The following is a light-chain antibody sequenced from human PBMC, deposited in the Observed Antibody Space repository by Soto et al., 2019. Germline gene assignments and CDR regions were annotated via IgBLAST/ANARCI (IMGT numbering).Light chain of an antibody. CDR3: QQFNSYPLT. Sequence: AIQLTQSPSSLSASVGDRVTITCRASQGISSALAWYQQKPGKAPKLLFYDASTLESEVPSRFSGSGSGSDFTLTISSLQSEDFAPYYCQQFNSYPLTFGGGTKVEIK. CDR2: DAS. J-gene: IGKJ4*01. CDR1: QGISSA. V-gene: IGKV1-13*02.